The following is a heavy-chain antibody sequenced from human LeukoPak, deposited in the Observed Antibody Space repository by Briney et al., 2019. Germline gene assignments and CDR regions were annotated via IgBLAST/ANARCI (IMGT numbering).Heavy chain of an antibody. CDR2: IRHDGIQK. D-gene: IGHD3-16*01. V-gene: IGHV3-30*02. CDR3: AKASGRSAYGLDY. Sequence: GGSLRLSCAASGFSFINYGMHWVRQAPDRGLEWVAFIRHDGIQKYYADSVKGRFTTSRDDSENTVYLQMHSLKPDDTAAYFCAKASGRSAYGLDYWGQGTLVTV. J-gene: IGHJ4*02. CDR1: GFSFINYG.